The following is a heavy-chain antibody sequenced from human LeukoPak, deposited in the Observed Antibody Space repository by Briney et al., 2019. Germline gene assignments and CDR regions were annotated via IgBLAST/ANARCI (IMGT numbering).Heavy chain of an antibody. CDR1: GFTFSDYY. V-gene: IGHV3-11*01. J-gene: IGHJ4*02. Sequence: PGGSLRLSCAASGFTFSDYYMSWIRQAPGEGLEWLSYISSSGSTIYYADSVKGRFNISRDNDKNSLSLKMKRLRAEDTALYYCARVSDISVAAYFAYWGQGTLVTVSS. D-gene: IGHD6-19*01. CDR2: ISSSGSTI. CDR3: ARVSDISVAAYFAY.